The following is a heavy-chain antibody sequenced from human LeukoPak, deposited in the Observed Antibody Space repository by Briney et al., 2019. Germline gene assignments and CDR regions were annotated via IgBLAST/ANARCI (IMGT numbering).Heavy chain of an antibody. Sequence: GASVKVSCKASGGTFSSYAISWVRQAPGQGLEWMGGIIPILGTANYAQKFQGRVTITADESTSTAYMELSSLRSEDTAVYYCARRYCSGGSCYSGSDFDYWGQGTLVTVSS. CDR3: ARRYCSGGSCYSGSDFDY. V-gene: IGHV1-69*13. D-gene: IGHD2-15*01. J-gene: IGHJ4*02. CDR1: GGTFSSYA. CDR2: IIPILGTA.